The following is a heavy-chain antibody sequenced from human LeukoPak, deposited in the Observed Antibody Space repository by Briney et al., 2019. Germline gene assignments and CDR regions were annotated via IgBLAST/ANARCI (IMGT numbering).Heavy chain of an antibody. J-gene: IGHJ2*01. CDR3: ARTPIYGVNPHWYFDL. CDR1: GGTFSSYA. CDR2: IIPILGIA. Sequence: ASVKVSCKASGGTFSSYAISWVRQAPGQGLEWMGRIIPILGIANYAQKFQGRVTITADKSTSTAYMELSSLRSEDTAVYYCARTPIYGVNPHWYFDLWGRGTLVTVSS. D-gene: IGHD4-17*01. V-gene: IGHV1-69*04.